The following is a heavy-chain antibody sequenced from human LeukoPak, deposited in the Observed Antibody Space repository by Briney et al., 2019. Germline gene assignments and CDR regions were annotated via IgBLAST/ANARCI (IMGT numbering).Heavy chain of an antibody. Sequence: GGSLRLSCAASRFTFSDYYMTWVRQAPGGGVEWVANIKEDGSEKNYVDSVKGRFTISRDNAKTSVYLLLNSLTPEDTAVYYCARDLRAGGTWSYGAYFDLWGRGTLVTVSS. CDR1: RFTFSDYY. V-gene: IGHV3-7*01. CDR2: IKEDGSEK. CDR3: ARDLRAGGTWSYGAYFDL. J-gene: IGHJ2*01. D-gene: IGHD4-17*01.